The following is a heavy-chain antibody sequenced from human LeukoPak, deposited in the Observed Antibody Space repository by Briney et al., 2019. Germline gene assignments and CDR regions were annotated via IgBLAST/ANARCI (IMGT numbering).Heavy chain of an antibody. Sequence: GGSLRLSCAASGFTFSSYWMSWVRQAPGKGLEGVANIKQDGSEKYYVDSVKGRFTISRDNAKNSLYLQMNSLRAEDTAVYYCARDFPGDYYYYYYMDVWGKGTTVTVSS. J-gene: IGHJ6*03. D-gene: IGHD1-14*01. CDR2: IKQDGSEK. V-gene: IGHV3-7*01. CDR3: ARDFPGDYYYYYYMDV. CDR1: GFTFSSYW.